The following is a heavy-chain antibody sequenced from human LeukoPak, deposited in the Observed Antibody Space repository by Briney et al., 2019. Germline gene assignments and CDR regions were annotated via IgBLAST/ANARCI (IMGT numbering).Heavy chain of an antibody. Sequence: GGSLRLSCAASGFTVSSNYMSWVRQAPGKGLEYVSSINTNGANTYYADSVKGRFTISRDNSRNTVYVQMNSLTPEDTAVYYCVKGLDYSSSQMDSWGQGTLVTVSS. CDR1: GFTVSSNY. D-gene: IGHD6-6*01. J-gene: IGHJ4*02. V-gene: IGHV3-64*05. CDR3: VKGLDYSSSQMDS. CDR2: INTNGANT.